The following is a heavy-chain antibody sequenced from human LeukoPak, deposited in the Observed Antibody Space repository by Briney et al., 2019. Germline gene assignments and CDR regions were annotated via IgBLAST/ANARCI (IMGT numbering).Heavy chain of an antibody. CDR1: GYTFTSYY. CDR2: INPSGGST. Sequence: GPVKVSCKASGYTFTSYYMQWGGQAPGQGLEWMGIINPSGGSTSYAQKFQGRVTMTRDTSTSTVYMELSSLRSEDTAVYYCAGGEYQLLPTTDYWGQGTLVTVSS. D-gene: IGHD2-2*01. V-gene: IGHV1-46*01. CDR3: AGGEYQLLPTTDY. J-gene: IGHJ4*02.